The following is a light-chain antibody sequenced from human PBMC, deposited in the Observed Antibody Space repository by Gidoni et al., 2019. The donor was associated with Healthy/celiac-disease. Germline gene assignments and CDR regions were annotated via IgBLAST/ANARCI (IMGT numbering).Light chain of an antibody. CDR1: QSISSW. V-gene: IGKV1-5*03. CDR3: QQYNSYPWT. CDR2: KAS. Sequence: QLTQSPSTLSASVGDRVTITCRASQSISSWLAWYQQKPGKAPKLLIYKASSLESGVPSRFSGSGSGTEFTLTISSLQPDDFATYYCQQYNSYPWTFGQGTKVEIK. J-gene: IGKJ1*01.